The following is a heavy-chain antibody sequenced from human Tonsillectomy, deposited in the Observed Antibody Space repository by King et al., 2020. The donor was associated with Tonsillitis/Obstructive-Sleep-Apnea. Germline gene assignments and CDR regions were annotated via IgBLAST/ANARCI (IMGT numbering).Heavy chain of an antibody. D-gene: IGHD6-13*01. Sequence: ITLKESGPTLVKPTQTLTLTCTFSGFSLSTSGVGVGWIRQPPGKALEWLALIYWDDDKRYSPSLKSRLTITKDTSKNQVVLTMTNMDPVDTATYYCAHRRLQLAQEWFDPWGQGTLVTVSS. CDR3: AHRRLQLAQEWFDP. CDR2: IYWDDDK. CDR1: GFSLSTSGVG. J-gene: IGHJ5*02. V-gene: IGHV2-5*02.